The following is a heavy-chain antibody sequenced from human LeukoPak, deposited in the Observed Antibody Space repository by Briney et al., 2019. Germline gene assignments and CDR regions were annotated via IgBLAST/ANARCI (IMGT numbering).Heavy chain of an antibody. CDR3: AKDGQDSSGWLYYFDY. Sequence: PGGSLRLSCAASGFTFSSYAMSWVRQAPGKGLEWVSAISGSGGSTYYADSVKGRFTISRDNSKNTLYLQMNSLRAEDTAVYYCAKDGQDSSGWLYYFDYWGQGTLVTVSS. CDR2: ISGSGGST. V-gene: IGHV3-23*01. D-gene: IGHD6-19*01. J-gene: IGHJ4*02. CDR1: GFTFSSYA.